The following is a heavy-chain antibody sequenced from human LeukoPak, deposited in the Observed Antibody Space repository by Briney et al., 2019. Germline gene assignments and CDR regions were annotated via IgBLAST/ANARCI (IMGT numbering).Heavy chain of an antibody. J-gene: IGHJ4*02. CDR3: AGSSGWYSGSFDY. D-gene: IGHD6-19*01. V-gene: IGHV3-53*01. CDR1: GFTVSSKY. CDR2: IYNDGST. Sequence: GGSLRLSCAASGFTVSSKYMTWVCQAPGKGLEWVSFIYNDGSTYYADSVKGRFTISRDNSKNTLYLQMNSLRAEDTAVYYCAGSSGWYSGSFDYWGQGTLVTVSS.